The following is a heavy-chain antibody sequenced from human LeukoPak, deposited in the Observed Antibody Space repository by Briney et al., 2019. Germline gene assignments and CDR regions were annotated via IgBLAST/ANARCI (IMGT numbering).Heavy chain of an antibody. Sequence: PSQTLSLTCTVSGGSISSGDYYWSWIRQPPGKGLEWIGYIYYSGTSYYNPSLKSRLTISVDTSKNQFSLNLRSVTAADTAVYYCARGVGSSRYGDWGQGTLVTVSS. J-gene: IGHJ4*02. V-gene: IGHV4-30-4*01. CDR3: ARGVGSSRYGD. CDR1: GGSISSGDYY. CDR2: IYYSGTS. D-gene: IGHD6-13*01.